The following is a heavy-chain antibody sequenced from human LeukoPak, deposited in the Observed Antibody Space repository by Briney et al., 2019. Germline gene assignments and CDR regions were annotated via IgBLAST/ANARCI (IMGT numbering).Heavy chain of an antibody. CDR2: IYSGGST. D-gene: IGHD3-16*01. J-gene: IGHJ3*02. CDR1: GFTFSSYA. Sequence: GGSLRLSCAASGFTFSSYAMSWVRQAPGKGLEWVSVIYSGGSTYYADSVKGRFTISRDNSKNTLYLQMNSLRAEDTAVYYCARSKRFYAFDIWGQGTMFTVSS. CDR3: ARSKRFYAFDI. V-gene: IGHV3-53*01.